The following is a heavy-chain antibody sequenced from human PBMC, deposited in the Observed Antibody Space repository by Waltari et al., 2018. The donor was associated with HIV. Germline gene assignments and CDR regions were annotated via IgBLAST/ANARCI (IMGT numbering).Heavy chain of an antibody. CDR1: GFTFDDYA. J-gene: IGHJ4*02. CDR2: ISWVSGST. CDR3: AKDYYGSGSYPDY. V-gene: IGHV3-43D*04. D-gene: IGHD3-10*01. Sequence: CAASGFTFDDYAMNWVRQAPGKGLEWVSLISWVSGSTYYADTVKGRFTISRDNSKNSLYLQMNSLQAEDTALYYCAKDYYGSGSYPDYWGQGTLVTVSS.